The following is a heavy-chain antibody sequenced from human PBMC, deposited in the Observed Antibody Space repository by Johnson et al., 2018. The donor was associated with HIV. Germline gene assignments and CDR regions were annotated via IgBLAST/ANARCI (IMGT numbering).Heavy chain of an antibody. CDR1: GFTVSSNY. J-gene: IGHJ3*02. D-gene: IGHD6-6*01. V-gene: IGHV3-66*01. CDR3: ARDREQLVRYAFDI. CDR2: IYSGGST. Sequence: VLLVESGGGVIQPGRSLRLSCAASGFTVSSNYMSWVRQAPGKGLEWVSVIYSGGSTYYADSVKGRFIISRDNSKNTLYLQMNSLRAEDTAVYYCARDREQLVRYAFDIWGQGTMVTVSS.